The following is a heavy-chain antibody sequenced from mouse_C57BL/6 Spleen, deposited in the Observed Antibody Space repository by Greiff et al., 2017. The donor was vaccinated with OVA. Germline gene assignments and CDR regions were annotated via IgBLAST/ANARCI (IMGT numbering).Heavy chain of an antibody. CDR1: GYSITSGYY. CDR2: ISYDGSN. J-gene: IGHJ1*03. CDR3: ARGAGTGYWYFDV. D-gene: IGHD4-1*01. Sequence: EVQRVESGPGLVKPSQSLSLTCSVTGYSITSGYYWNWIRQFPGNKLEWMGYISYDGSNNYNPSLKNRISITRDTSKNQFFLKLNSVTTEDTATYYCARGAGTGYWYFDVWGTGTTVTVSS. V-gene: IGHV3-6*01.